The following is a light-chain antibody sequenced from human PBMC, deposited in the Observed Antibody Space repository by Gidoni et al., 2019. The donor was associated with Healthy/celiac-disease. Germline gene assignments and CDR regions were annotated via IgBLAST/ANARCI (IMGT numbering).Light chain of an antibody. Sequence: QSALTQPASVSGSPGQSITISCTGTSSDVGSYNLVSWYQQHPGKAPKLKIYEGSKRPSWVSNRCSGSKSGNTASLTISGLQAEDEADYYCCSYAGSSSWVFGGGTKLTVL. V-gene: IGLV2-23*01. CDR3: CSYAGSSSWV. CDR1: SSDVGSYNL. J-gene: IGLJ3*02. CDR2: EGS.